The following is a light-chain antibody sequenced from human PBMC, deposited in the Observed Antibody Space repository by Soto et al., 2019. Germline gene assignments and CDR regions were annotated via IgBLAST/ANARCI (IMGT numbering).Light chain of an antibody. V-gene: IGKV3-15*01. CDR2: GAS. Sequence: EIEMTQSPATLSVSPGERATLSCRASQSVSSNLAWYQHNPGQAPRFLIYGASTRATGVPARFSGSGSGTEFTLTISSLQSEDFAIYYCQQYNSWPLLNLGQGTKVDI. CDR3: QQYNSWPLLN. CDR1: QSVSSN. J-gene: IGKJ2*01.